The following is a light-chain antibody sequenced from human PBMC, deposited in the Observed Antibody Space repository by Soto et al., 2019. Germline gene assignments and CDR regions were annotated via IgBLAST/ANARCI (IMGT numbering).Light chain of an antibody. V-gene: IGLV2-14*01. CDR1: SNDIGANNY. Sequence: QSALTQPASVSGSPRPSITISCTGTSNDIGANNYVSWYQHHPGKAPKILIYEAANRPSGVSHRFSGSKSGNTASLTISGLQAEDEADYFCTSYTSTTTLVFGGGTKLTVL. CDR2: EAA. CDR3: TSYTSTTTLV. J-gene: IGLJ2*01.